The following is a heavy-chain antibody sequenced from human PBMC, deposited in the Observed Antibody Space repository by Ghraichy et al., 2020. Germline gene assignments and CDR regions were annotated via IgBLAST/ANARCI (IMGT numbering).Heavy chain of an antibody. J-gene: IGHJ4*02. D-gene: IGHD6-19*01. Sequence: SETLSLTCTVSGGSISSSSYYWGWIRQPPGKGLEWIGSIYYSGSTYYNPSLKSRVTISVDTSKNQFSLKLSSVTAADTAVYYCASIYSGWYGFPTLYYFDYWGQGTLVTVSS. CDR1: GGSISSSSYY. CDR2: IYYSGST. V-gene: IGHV4-39*01. CDR3: ASIYSGWYGFPTLYYFDY.